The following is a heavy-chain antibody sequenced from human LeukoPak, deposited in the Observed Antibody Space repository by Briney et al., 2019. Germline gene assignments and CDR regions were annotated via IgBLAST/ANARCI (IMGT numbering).Heavy chain of an antibody. CDR3: ARDRLGVTHFDY. CDR2: IWYDGSNK. D-gene: IGHD2-21*02. CDR1: GFTFSSYG. Sequence: GGSLRLSCAASGFTFSSYGMHWVRQAPGKGLEWVAVIWYDGSNKYYAESVKGRFTISRDNSMNTMYLQMESQRAEDTAVYYCARDRLGVTHFDYWGQGTLVTVSS. J-gene: IGHJ4*02. V-gene: IGHV3-33*01.